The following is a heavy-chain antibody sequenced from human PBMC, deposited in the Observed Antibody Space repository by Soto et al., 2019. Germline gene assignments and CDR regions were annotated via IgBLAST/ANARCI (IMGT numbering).Heavy chain of an antibody. Sequence: PSETLSLTCTVSGGSISSGGYYWSWIRQHPGKGLEWIGYIYYSGSTYYNPSLKSRVTISVDTPKNQFSLKLSSVTAADTAVYYCASTTVTTIGYYYYYYMDVWGKGTTVTVSS. J-gene: IGHJ6*03. CDR2: IYYSGST. CDR1: GGSISSGGYY. CDR3: ASTTVTTIGYYYYYYMDV. V-gene: IGHV4-31*03. D-gene: IGHD4-17*01.